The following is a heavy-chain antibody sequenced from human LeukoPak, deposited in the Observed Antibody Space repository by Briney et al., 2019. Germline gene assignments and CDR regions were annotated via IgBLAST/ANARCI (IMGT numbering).Heavy chain of an antibody. Sequence: ASVKVSCKASGYTFTGYYMHWVRQAPGQGLEWMGWINPNSGGTNYAQKFQGWVTMTRDTSISTAYMELSRLRSDDTAVYYCARDIVVGGSYYYGMDVWGQGTTVTVSS. V-gene: IGHV1-2*04. CDR3: ARDIVVGGSYYYGMDV. D-gene: IGHD2-15*01. J-gene: IGHJ6*02. CDR2: INPNSGGT. CDR1: GYTFTGYY.